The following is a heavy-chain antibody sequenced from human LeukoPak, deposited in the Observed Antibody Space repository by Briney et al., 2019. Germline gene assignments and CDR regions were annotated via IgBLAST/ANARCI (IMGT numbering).Heavy chain of an antibody. D-gene: IGHD2-15*01. CDR3: ARDLLDCSGGSCYGGWFDP. J-gene: IGHJ5*02. CDR1: GFTFSSYA. CDR2: ISYDGSNK. Sequence: PGRSLRLSCAASGFTFSSYAMHWVRQAPGKGLEWVAVISYDGSNKYYADSVKGRFTISRDNSKNTLYLQMNSLRAEDTAVYYCARDLLDCSGGSCYGGWFDPWGQGTLVTVPS. V-gene: IGHV3-30*04.